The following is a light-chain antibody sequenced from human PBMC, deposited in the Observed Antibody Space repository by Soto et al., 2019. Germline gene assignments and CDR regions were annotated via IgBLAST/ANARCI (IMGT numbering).Light chain of an antibody. Sequence: DIQMTQSPSTLPASVGDRVTITCRASRTISKWLAWYQQKPGKVPKLLIYAASTLERGVPSRFSGRGSGTEFPLNISSLQPDDFATYYCQQYNFYWTFGEGTKVEIK. CDR3: QQYNFYWT. J-gene: IGKJ1*01. CDR1: RTISKW. CDR2: AAS. V-gene: IGKV1-5*03.